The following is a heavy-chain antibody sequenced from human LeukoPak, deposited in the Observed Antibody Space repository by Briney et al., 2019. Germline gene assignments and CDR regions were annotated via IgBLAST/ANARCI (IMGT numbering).Heavy chain of an antibody. D-gene: IGHD3-10*01. CDR2: TYFRSKWYN. J-gene: IGHJ4*02. Sequence: SQTLSLTCAISGDSVSTNNVAWNWIRQSPSRGLEWLARTYFRSKWYNDYAVSVRSRITINPDTSKNQFSLQLNSVTPEDTAAYYCAREVRHYYGSGSYYYFDYWGQGTLVTVSS. CDR1: GDSVSTNNVA. V-gene: IGHV6-1*01. CDR3: AREVRHYYGSGSYYYFDY.